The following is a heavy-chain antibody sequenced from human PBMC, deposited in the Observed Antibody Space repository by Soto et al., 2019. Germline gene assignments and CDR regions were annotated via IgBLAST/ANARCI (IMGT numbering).Heavy chain of an antibody. J-gene: IGHJ5*02. CDR3: ARDLKIAVAGTGSNWFDP. D-gene: IGHD6-19*01. CDR1: GGSISSSNW. V-gene: IGHV4-4*02. Sequence: PSETLSLTCAVSGGSISSSNWWSWVRQPPGKGLEWIGEIYHSGSTNYNPSLKSRVTISVDKSKNQFSLKLSSVTAADTAVYYCARDLKIAVAGTGSNWFDPWGQGTLVTAPQ. CDR2: IYHSGST.